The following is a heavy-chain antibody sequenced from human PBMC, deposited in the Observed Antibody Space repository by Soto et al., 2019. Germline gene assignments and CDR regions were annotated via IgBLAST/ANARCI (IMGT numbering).Heavy chain of an antibody. D-gene: IGHD2-21*01. CDR2: IIHIFGTT. CDR3: ARDRPHCGGSRDFYPYGMAV. Sequence: QVQLEQSGAEVKKPGSSVKVACKASVGTFSSSVISWVRQAPGQGLEWMGGIIHIFGTTNYAQKLQGRVKITADESTNTAYMKLRSLRSENTAEFYFARDRPHCGGSRDFYPYGMAVWGRGTMVTVST. V-gene: IGHV1-69*01. J-gene: IGHJ6*01. CDR1: VGTFSSSV.